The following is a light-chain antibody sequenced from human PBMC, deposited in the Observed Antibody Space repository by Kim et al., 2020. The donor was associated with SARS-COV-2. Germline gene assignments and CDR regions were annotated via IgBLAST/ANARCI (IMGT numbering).Light chain of an antibody. CDR2: DVS. J-gene: IGLJ1*01. CDR3: SSYTSSSTQV. CDR1: SSDVGGYNY. Sequence: GQSITISCTGTSSDVGGYNYVSWYQQHPGKAPKLMIYDVSNRPSGVSNRFSGSKSGNTASLPISGLQAEDEADYYCSSYTSSSTQVFGTGTKVTVL. V-gene: IGLV2-14*03.